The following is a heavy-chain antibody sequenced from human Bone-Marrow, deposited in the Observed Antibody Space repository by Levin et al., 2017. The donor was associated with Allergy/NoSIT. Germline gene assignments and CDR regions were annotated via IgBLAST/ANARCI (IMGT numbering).Heavy chain of an antibody. D-gene: IGHD3-10*01. V-gene: IGHV3-74*01. Sequence: ASVKVSCAASGFAFSNYWMHWVRQAPGKGLVWVSRINRGGSSTTYADPVKGRFTISRDNAKNTLSLQMNSLRGEDTAVYYCARDPFAYNFGSGSYLDSWGQGTLVSVSS. CDR2: INRGGSST. CDR3: ARDPFAYNFGSGSYLDS. CDR1: GFAFSNYW. J-gene: IGHJ4*02.